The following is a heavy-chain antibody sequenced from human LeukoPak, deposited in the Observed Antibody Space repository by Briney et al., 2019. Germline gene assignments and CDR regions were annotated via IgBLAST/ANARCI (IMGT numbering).Heavy chain of an antibody. Sequence: SETLSLTCTVSGGSISSYYWSWIRQPPGKGLEWIGYIYYSGSTNYNPSLKSRVTISVDTSKNQFSLKLSSVTAADTAVYYCARDQACSGGSCYDYWGQGTLVTVSS. CDR2: IYYSGST. V-gene: IGHV4-59*01. D-gene: IGHD2-15*01. J-gene: IGHJ4*02. CDR3: ARDQACSGGSCYDY. CDR1: GGSISSYY.